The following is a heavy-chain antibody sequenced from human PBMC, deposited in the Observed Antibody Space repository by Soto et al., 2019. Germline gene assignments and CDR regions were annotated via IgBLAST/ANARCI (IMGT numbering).Heavy chain of an antibody. CDR1: GYTFSTYW. V-gene: IGHV5-51*01. CDR3: ARLGYTGSWVRGWFDP. Sequence: PGESLKISCKGSGYTFSTYWIAWVRQMPGKGLEWMGIIYLGDSETTYSPTFQGQVTISADRSTSTAHLQWSSLEASDTAMYYCARLGYTGSWVRGWFDPWGQGTLVTVSS. J-gene: IGHJ5*02. CDR2: IYLGDSET. D-gene: IGHD6-13*01.